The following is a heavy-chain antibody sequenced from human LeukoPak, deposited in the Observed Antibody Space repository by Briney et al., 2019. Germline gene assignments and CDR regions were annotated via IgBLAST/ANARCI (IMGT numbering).Heavy chain of an antibody. D-gene: IGHD6-19*01. J-gene: IGHJ4*02. V-gene: IGHV3-74*01. CDR1: GFTFSSYW. Sequence: GGSLRLSCAASGFTFSSYWMHWVRQAPGKGLVWVSRIKSVGSSTYYADSVKGRFTISRDNAKNTLYLQMNSLRAEDTAVYYCTRDRGSSGWSDYWGQGTLVTVSS. CDR2: IKSVGSST. CDR3: TRDRGSSGWSDY.